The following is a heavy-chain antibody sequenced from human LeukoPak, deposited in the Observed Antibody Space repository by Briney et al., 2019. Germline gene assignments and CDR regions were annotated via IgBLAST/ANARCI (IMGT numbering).Heavy chain of an antibody. J-gene: IGHJ4*02. Sequence: GGSLRLSCAASGFTVSSNYMSWVRQVPGKGLEWVSVIYSGGSTYYADSVKGRFTISRDNAKNSLFLQMNSLRAEDTAVYYCARDRSRIESPVDYWGQGTLVTVSS. CDR3: ARDRSRIESPVDY. D-gene: IGHD1-14*01. V-gene: IGHV3-53*01. CDR1: GFTVSSNY. CDR2: IYSGGST.